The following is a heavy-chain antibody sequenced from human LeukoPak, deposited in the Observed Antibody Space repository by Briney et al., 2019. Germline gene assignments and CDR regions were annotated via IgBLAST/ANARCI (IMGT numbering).Heavy chain of an antibody. D-gene: IGHD3-10*01. V-gene: IGHV3-21*06. J-gene: IGHJ4*02. CDR2: ITGSGPYM. Sequence: PGGSLRLSCAASGFTFSSYSMKWVRQAPGKGLEWVSSITGSGPYMLYADSVKHRFTISRDNTKNLLYLEMNSLRAEDTAMYFCVRDVGAVRGEVYFDYWGQGTLVTVSS. CDR1: GFTFSSYS. CDR3: VRDVGAVRGEVYFDY.